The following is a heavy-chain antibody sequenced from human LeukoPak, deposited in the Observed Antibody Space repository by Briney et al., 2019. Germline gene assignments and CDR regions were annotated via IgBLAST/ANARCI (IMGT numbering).Heavy chain of an antibody. CDR2: INHSGST. CDR3: ARGRARARYFDL. J-gene: IGHJ2*01. Sequence: KPSETLSLTCAVYGGSFSGYYWSWIRQPPGKGLEWIGEINHSGSTNYNPSLKSRVTISVDTSKNQFSLKLSSVTAADTAVYYCARGRARARYFDLWGRGTLVTVSS. V-gene: IGHV4-34*01. CDR1: GGSFSGYY.